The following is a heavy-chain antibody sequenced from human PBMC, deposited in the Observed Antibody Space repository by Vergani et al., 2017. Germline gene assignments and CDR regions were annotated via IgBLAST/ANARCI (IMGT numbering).Heavy chain of an antibody. J-gene: IGHJ6*02. Sequence: QLVDSGGGVVQPGRSLTLSCAASGFTFSDHYMSWVRQAPGKGLEWISYMSSGDSIYYEDSVQGRFTVSRDNTKNTLYLQMNSLRAEDTAVYYCARETDTGSSVSYNYYAMDVWGQGTTVSVSS. CDR3: ARETDTGSSVSYNYYAMDV. D-gene: IGHD3-9*01. V-gene: IGHV3-69-1*02. CDR2: MSSGDSI. CDR1: GFTFSDHY.